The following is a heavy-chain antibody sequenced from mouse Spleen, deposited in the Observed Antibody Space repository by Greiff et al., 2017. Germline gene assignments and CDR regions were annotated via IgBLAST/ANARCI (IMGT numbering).Heavy chain of an antibody. V-gene: IGHV1-19*01. CDR2: INPYNGGT. CDR1: GYTFTDYY. J-gene: IGHJ3*01. CDR3: AREGLGRSWFAY. Sequence: VQLQQSGPVLVKPGASVKMSCKASGYTFTDYYMNWVKQSHGKSLEWIGVINPYNGGTSYNQKFKGKATLTVDKSSSTAYMELNSLTSEDSAVYYCAREGLGRSWFAYWGQGTLVTVSA. D-gene: IGHD4-1*01.